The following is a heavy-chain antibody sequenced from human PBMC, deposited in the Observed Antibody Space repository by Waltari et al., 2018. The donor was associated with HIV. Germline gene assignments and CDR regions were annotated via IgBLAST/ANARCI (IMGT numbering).Heavy chain of an antibody. Sequence: QVQLVQSGAEVKKPGASVKVSCQAPGYTFSSDNLPWAPRTPGQGLEWIGISNPSGGSTSYAQKFQGRATMTRVTSTSTVYMELSSLRSDDTAVYYCARGVPVDTAMGKYYYYALDVWGQGTTVTVSS. V-gene: IGHV1-46*01. D-gene: IGHD5-18*01. J-gene: IGHJ6*02. CDR2: SNPSGGST. CDR3: ARGVPVDTAMGKYYYYALDV. CDR1: GYTFSSDN.